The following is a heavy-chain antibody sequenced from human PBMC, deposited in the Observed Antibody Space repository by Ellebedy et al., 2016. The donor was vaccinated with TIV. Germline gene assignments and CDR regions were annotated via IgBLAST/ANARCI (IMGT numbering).Heavy chain of an antibody. Sequence: SVKVSCXASGFTFTSSAVQWVRQARGQRLEWIGWIVVGSGNTNYAQKFQERVTITRDMSTSTAYMELSSLRSEDTAVYYCAAYGPYGSGVRYYYYGMDVWGQGTTVTVSS. D-gene: IGHD3-10*01. CDR1: GFTFTSSA. CDR3: AAYGPYGSGVRYYYYGMDV. V-gene: IGHV1-58*01. J-gene: IGHJ6*02. CDR2: IVVGSGNT.